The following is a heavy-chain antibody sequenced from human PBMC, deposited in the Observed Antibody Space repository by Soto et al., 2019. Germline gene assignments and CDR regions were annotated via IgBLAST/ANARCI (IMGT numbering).Heavy chain of an antibody. Sequence: ASVKVSCQASGYTFTSYDINWVRQATGQGLEWMGWMNANNGNTKYSQKFQGRVTITRDTSASTAYMELSSLRSEDTAVYYCASITYYDFWSGSQGAFDIWGQGTMVTVSS. D-gene: IGHD3-3*01. CDR3: ASITYYDFWSGSQGAFDI. V-gene: IGHV1-3*01. J-gene: IGHJ3*02. CDR2: MNANNGNT. CDR1: GYTFTSYD.